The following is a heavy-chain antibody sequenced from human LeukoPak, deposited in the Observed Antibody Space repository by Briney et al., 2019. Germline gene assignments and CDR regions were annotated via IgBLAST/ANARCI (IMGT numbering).Heavy chain of an antibody. Sequence: SETLSLTCAVYGGSFSGYYWSWIRQPPGKGLEWIGEINHSGSTNYNPSLKSRVTISVDTSKNQFSLKLSSVTAADTAAYYCARGGGVGATLLGMDVWGQGTTVTVSS. CDR2: INHSGST. D-gene: IGHD1-26*01. CDR1: GGSFSGYY. CDR3: ARGGGVGATLLGMDV. J-gene: IGHJ6*02. V-gene: IGHV4-34*01.